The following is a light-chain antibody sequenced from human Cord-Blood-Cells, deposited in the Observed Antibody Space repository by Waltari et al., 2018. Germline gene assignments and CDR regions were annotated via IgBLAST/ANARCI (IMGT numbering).Light chain of an antibody. CDR2: DVS. J-gene: IGLJ2*01. Sequence: QPALTQPRTVSGSPGQSVTISCTGTSSDVGGYNYVSWYQQHPGKAPNLMIYDVSKRPSGVPDRFSGSKSGNTASLTISGLQAEDEADYYCCSYAGSYNVVFGGGTKLTVL. CDR3: CSYAGSYNVV. V-gene: IGLV2-11*01. CDR1: SSDVGGYNY.